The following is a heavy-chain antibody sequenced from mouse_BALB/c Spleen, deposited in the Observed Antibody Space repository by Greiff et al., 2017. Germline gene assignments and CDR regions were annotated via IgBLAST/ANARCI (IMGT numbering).Heavy chain of an antibody. V-gene: IGHV1-69*02. J-gene: IGHJ2*01. CDR3: TRYGNYFFGY. Sequence: QVQLQQPGAELVRPGASVKLSCKASGYTFTSYWINWVKQRPGQGLEWIGNIYPSDSYTNYNQKFKDKATLTVDKSSSTAYMQLSSPTSEDSAVYYCTRYGNYFFGYWGQGTTLTVSS. CDR1: GYTFTSYW. D-gene: IGHD2-1*01. CDR2: IYPSDSYT.